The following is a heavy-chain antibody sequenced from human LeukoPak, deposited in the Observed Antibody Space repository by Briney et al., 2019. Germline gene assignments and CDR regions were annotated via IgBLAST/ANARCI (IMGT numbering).Heavy chain of an antibody. J-gene: IGHJ4*02. CDR2: IYSGGST. Sequence: GGSLRLSCAAYGFTVSSNYMSWVRQAPGKGLEWVSVIYSGGSTYYADSVNGRFTISRDNSKNTLYLQMNSLRAEDTAVYYCARDTAVAGTGFDYWGQGTLVTVSS. CDR1: GFTVSSNY. V-gene: IGHV3-66*01. CDR3: ARDTAVAGTGFDY. D-gene: IGHD6-19*01.